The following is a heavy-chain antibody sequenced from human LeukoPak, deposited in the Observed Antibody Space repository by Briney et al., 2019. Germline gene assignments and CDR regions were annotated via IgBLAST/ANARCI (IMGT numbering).Heavy chain of an antibody. CDR2: IYYSGST. D-gene: IGHD3-3*01. CDR1: GDSISSGDYY. V-gene: IGHV4-30-4*08. J-gene: IGHJ5*02. Sequence: SETLSLTCTVSGDSISSGDYYWSWIRQPPGKGLEWIGYIYYSGSTTYNPSLQSRVTISVDTSRNQFSLKVSSVTAADTAVYHCARTRTLEWERRFDLWGPGTLVAVSS. CDR3: ARTRTLEWERRFDL.